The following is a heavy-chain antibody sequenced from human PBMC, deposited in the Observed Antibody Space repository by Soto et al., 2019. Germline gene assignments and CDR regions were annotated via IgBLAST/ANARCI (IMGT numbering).Heavy chain of an antibody. CDR3: ARDQYDILTGYYNRRVYFDY. CDR1: GFTFSDYY. Sequence: GGSLRLSCAASGFTFSDYYMSWIRQAPGKGLEWVSYISSSGSTIYYADSVKGRFTISRDNAKNSLYLQMNSVRAEDTAVYYCARDQYDILTGYYNRRVYFDYWGQGTLVTVSS. D-gene: IGHD3-9*01. V-gene: IGHV3-11*01. J-gene: IGHJ4*02. CDR2: ISSSGSTI.